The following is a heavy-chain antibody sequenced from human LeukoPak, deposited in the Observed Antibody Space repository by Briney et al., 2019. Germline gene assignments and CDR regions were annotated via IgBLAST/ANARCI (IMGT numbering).Heavy chain of an antibody. CDR2: ISGGTT. Sequence: GGSLRLSCTASGFTFGDYLMSWFRQAPGKGLEWIGFISGGTTEYAASVKGRFTISRDDPTSIAYLQMNSLTTEDTAAYYCSRGSGWLSDYWGQGTLVTVSS. CDR1: GFTFGDYL. V-gene: IGHV3-49*03. D-gene: IGHD6-19*01. J-gene: IGHJ4*02. CDR3: SRGSGWLSDY.